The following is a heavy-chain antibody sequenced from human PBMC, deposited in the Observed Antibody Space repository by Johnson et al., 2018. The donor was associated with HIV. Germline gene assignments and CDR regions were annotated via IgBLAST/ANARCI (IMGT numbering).Heavy chain of an antibody. Sequence: VQLVESGGGVVQPGRSLRLSSVASGFTFNRYGMHWVRQAPGKGLEWVAVIWYDGSNKYYADSVKGRFIISRDNSKNTLYLQMNSLRAEDTAVYYCARGSYYDSSGDAFDIWGQGTMVTVSS. CDR3: ARGSYYDSSGDAFDI. D-gene: IGHD3-22*01. CDR1: GFTFNRYG. V-gene: IGHV3-33*08. J-gene: IGHJ3*02. CDR2: IWYDGSNK.